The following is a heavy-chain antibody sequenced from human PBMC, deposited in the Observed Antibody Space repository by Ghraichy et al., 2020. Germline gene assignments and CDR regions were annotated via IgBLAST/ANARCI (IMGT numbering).Heavy chain of an antibody. J-gene: IGHJ3*02. V-gene: IGHV3-48*02. CDR2: IIDRSRI. CDR1: GFTFSSYS. Sequence: GGYLRLSCAASGFTFSSYSMNWVRQAPGKGLEWVSYIIDRSRIHYADSVKGRFTISRDNVRKSLYLQMKSLRDEDTAVYYCARGSSTTDAFDTWGQGTMVTVSS. D-gene: IGHD1-14*01. CDR3: ARGSSTTDAFDT.